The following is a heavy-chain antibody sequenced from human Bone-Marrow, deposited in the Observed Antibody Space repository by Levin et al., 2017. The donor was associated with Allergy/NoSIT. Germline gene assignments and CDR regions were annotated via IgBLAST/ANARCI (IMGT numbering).Heavy chain of an antibody. CDR1: GGSISSGSYY. CDR3: ARDGDDYGDSGY. V-gene: IGHV4-61*02. Sequence: SETLSLTCTVSGGSISSGSYYWSWIRQPAGKGLEWIGRIYTSGSTNYNPSLKSRVTISVDTSKNQFSLKLSSVTAADTAVYYCARDGDDYGDSGYWGQGTLVTVSS. D-gene: IGHD4-17*01. J-gene: IGHJ4*02. CDR2: IYTSGST.